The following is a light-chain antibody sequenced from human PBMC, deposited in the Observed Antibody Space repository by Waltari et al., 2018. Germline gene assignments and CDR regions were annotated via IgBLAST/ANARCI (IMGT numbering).Light chain of an antibody. CDR2: GGS. CDR3: QQYGTSTGT. CDR1: QSVNANR. Sequence: EIVLTQPTGTLSLSRGDRVTLSCRASQSVNANRVAWYHQRPCRTPTLLIHGGSRRAIGIPDRCGGSGSGTDFTLTISRLEPEDSGIYYCQQYGTSTGTFGQGTKVEIK. V-gene: IGKV3-20*01. J-gene: IGKJ1*01.